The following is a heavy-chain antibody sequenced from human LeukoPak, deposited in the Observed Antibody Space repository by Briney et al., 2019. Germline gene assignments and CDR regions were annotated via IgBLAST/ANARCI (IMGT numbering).Heavy chain of an antibody. CDR1: GFRFNVQT. J-gene: IGHJ4*02. Sequence: GGSLRLSCVASGFRFNVQTMSWIRQAPGKGPDWVASMKEDGSEIRYVDSVKGRFTISRDNSKNSLYLQMNSLRADDTGVYRCVKGGATRGRFENWGQGTLVTVSS. CDR2: MKEDGSEI. V-gene: IGHV3-7*01. CDR3: VKGGATRGRFEN. D-gene: IGHD1-26*01.